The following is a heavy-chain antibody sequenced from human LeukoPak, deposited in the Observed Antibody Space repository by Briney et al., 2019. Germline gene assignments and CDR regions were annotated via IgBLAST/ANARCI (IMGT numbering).Heavy chain of an antibody. J-gene: IGHJ4*02. Sequence: GGSLRLSCAASGFTFSSYSMNWVRQAPGKGLEWVSSISSSSSYIYYADSVKGRFTISRDNAKNSLYLQMNSLRAEDTAVYYCASPLRYFVPGDYWGQGTLVTVSS. CDR3: ASPLRYFVPGDY. CDR1: GFTFSSYS. V-gene: IGHV3-21*01. D-gene: IGHD3-9*01. CDR2: ISSSSSYI.